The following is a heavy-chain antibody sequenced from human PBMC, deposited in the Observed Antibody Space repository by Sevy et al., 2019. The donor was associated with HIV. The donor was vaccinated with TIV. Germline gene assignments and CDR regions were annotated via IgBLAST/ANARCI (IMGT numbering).Heavy chain of an antibody. CDR3: AKDRFKVFAATLGVFDY. J-gene: IGHJ4*02. CDR1: GFTFSSYG. CDR2: ISYDGSNK. V-gene: IGHV3-30*18. Sequence: GGSLRLSCAASGFTFSSYGMHWVCQAPGKGLEWVAVISYDGSNKYYADSVKGRFTISRDNSKNTLYLQMNSLRAEDTAVYYCAKDRFKVFAATLGVFDYWGQGTLVTVSS. D-gene: IGHD2-15*01.